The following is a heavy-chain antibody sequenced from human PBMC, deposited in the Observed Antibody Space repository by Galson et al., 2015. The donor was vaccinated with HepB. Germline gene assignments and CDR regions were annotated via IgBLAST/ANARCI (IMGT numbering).Heavy chain of an antibody. CDR1: GYTFSNYG. D-gene: IGHD2-21*02. V-gene: IGHV1-18*01. J-gene: IGHJ5*02. Sequence: SVKVSCKASGYTFSNYGLNWVRQAPGQGLEWMGWINVYKGYTTYAQKFQGRVTMTRDTSTGTAYMVLWSLRSDDTAVYYCARDDMVTTKNWFDPWGQGTLVTVSS. CDR3: ARDDMVTTKNWFDP. CDR2: INVYKGYT.